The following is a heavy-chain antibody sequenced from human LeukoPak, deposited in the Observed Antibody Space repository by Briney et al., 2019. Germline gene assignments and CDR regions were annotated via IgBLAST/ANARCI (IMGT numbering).Heavy chain of an antibody. Sequence: PSETLSLTCTMSGDSTNTYFWSWIRQPPGKGLEWIGYIYYTGTTNYNPSLKSRVTISVDTSKNQFSLRLSSVTAADTAVYYCASKSSDHGELRLDYWGQGTLVTVSS. J-gene: IGHJ4*02. V-gene: IGHV4-59*01. CDR2: IYYTGTT. CDR1: GDSTNTYF. CDR3: ASKSSDHGELRLDY. D-gene: IGHD4-17*01.